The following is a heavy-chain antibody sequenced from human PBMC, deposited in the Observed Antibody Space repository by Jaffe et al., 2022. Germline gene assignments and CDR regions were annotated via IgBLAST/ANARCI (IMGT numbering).Heavy chain of an antibody. V-gene: IGHV1-2*06. D-gene: IGHD5-12*01. J-gene: IGHJ4*02. CDR2: INPNSGGT. CDR1: GYTFTGYY. Sequence: QVQLVQSGAEVKKPGASVKVSCKASGYTFTGYYMHWVRQAPGQGLEWMGRINPNSGGTNYAQKFQGRVTMTRDTSISTAYMELSRLRSDDTAVYYCASGKIIVATIRGGNCLDYWGQGTLVTVSS. CDR3: ASGKIIVATIRGGNCLDY.